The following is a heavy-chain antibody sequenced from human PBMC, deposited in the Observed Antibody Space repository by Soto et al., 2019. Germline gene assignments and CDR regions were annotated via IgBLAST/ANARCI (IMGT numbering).Heavy chain of an antibody. Sequence: QVQLVESGGGVVQPGRSLRLSCAASGFTFSSYAMHWVRQAPGKGLEWVAVISYDGSNKYYADSVKGRFTISRDNSKNTLDLQINSLRAEDTAVYYCAGARGSGSFYDLGYWGQGTLVTVSS. CDR1: GFTFSSYA. CDR3: AGARGSGSFYDLGY. CDR2: ISYDGSNK. J-gene: IGHJ4*02. D-gene: IGHD3-10*01. V-gene: IGHV3-30-3*01.